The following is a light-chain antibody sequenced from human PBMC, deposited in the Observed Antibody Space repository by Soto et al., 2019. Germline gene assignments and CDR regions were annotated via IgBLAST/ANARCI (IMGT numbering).Light chain of an antibody. J-gene: IGLJ2*01. V-gene: IGLV2-14*01. CDR2: AVS. Sequence: QSALTQPASVSGSPGQSITISCTGTSSDVGGYNYVSWYQQHPGKAPKLMIYAVSNRPSGVSNRFSGSKSGNTASLTISGLQAEDEADYYCSSYTSSSTLLFGGRT. CDR3: SSYTSSSTLL. CDR1: SSDVGGYNY.